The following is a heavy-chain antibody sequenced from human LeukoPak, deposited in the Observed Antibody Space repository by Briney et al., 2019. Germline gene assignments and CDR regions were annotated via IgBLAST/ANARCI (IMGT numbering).Heavy chain of an antibody. D-gene: IGHD3-22*01. CDR1: GFTFSNHA. Sequence: GGSLRLSCAASGFTFSNHAMSRVRQAPGKGLQWVSAIRGGGVAIYYADSVKGRFTISRDNSKNTLYLQMNSLRAEDTAVYYCAKDGFDYYDSSGYYYFNYWGQGTLVTVSS. J-gene: IGHJ4*02. V-gene: IGHV3-23*01. CDR3: AKDGFDYYDSSGYYYFNY. CDR2: IRGGGVAI.